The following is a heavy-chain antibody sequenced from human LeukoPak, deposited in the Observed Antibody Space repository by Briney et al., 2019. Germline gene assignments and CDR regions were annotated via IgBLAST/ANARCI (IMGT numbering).Heavy chain of an antibody. CDR1: GGSISSRYY. V-gene: IGHV4-39*01. CDR3: ARHLGYSYGYSVPPDY. Sequence: SETLSLTCSVSGGSISSRYYWGWIRQSPGKGLEWIGSIYYSGSTYYNPSLKSRVTISVDTSKNQFSLKLSSVTAADTAVYYCARHLGYSYGYSVPPDYWGQGTLVTVSS. CDR2: IYYSGST. J-gene: IGHJ4*02. D-gene: IGHD5-18*01.